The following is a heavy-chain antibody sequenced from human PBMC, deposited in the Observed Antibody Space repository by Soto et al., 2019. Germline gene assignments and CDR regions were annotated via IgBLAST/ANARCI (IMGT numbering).Heavy chain of an antibody. V-gene: IGHV3-30*18. CDR1: GFTFSSYG. CDR3: AKDQVGSNDY. J-gene: IGHJ4*02. Sequence: GGSLRLSCAASGFTFSSYGMHWVRQAPGKGLEWVAVISYDGSNKYYADSVKGRFTISRDNSKNTLYLQMNSLRAEDTAVYYCAKDQVGSNDYWGQGTLVTVSS. D-gene: IGHD4-4*01. CDR2: ISYDGSNK.